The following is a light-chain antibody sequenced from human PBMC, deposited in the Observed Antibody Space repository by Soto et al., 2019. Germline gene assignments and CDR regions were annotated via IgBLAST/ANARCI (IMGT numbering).Light chain of an antibody. CDR1: QSVGSSY. CDR2: GAS. CDR3: QQYGSSPQT. V-gene: IGKV3-20*01. Sequence: EIVLTQSPGTLSLSPGERATLSCRASQSVGSSYLAWYQQKPGQAPRLLIYGASTRAPGIPDSFSGSGSGTDFTLTISRLDPEDVAVYYCQQYGSSPQTFGQGTKVEIK. J-gene: IGKJ1*01.